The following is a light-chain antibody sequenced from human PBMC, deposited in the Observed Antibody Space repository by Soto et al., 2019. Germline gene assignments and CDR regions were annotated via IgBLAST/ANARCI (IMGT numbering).Light chain of an antibody. CDR1: TSNIGSHS. CDR3: ATWDASLKGV. Sequence: QSVLTQPPSACGNPGQRGTISCSGSTSNIGSHSVNWFQHLPGTAPKLLIITNNQRPSGVPDRFSGYKSGTSASLVISGLQSEDEADYYCATWDASLKGVFGTGTKVTVL. CDR2: TNN. V-gene: IGLV1-44*01. J-gene: IGLJ1*01.